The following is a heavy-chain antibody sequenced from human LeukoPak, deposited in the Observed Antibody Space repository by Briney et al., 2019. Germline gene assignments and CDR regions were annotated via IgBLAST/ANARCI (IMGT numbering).Heavy chain of an antibody. D-gene: IGHD3-3*01. J-gene: IGHJ4*02. CDR2: IYQSGSGSS. CDR1: GGSIISSNYY. V-gene: IGHV4-39*01. Sequence: SETLSLTCSVSGGSIISSNYYWGWICQPPGKGLEWIGSIYQSGSGSSYYNPSLKSRVTIFGDTSKNQFFLRLSSVTAADTAVYYCASTLRFLPYRRFDYWGQGTLVTVPS. CDR3: ASTLRFLPYRRFDY.